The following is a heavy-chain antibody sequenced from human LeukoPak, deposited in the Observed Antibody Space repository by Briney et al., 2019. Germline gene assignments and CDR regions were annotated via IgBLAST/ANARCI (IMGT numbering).Heavy chain of an antibody. J-gene: IGHJ4*02. CDR1: GGSFSGCY. CDR2: MNPGGNI. Sequence: PSETLSLTCAVYGGSFSGCYWKWIRQSPGKGLECIGEMNPGGNIDYNPSLENRVTISIDTSKNHFSLKLSSLSAADTSVYYCAKRDDSGGNLVDLWGQGTLVTVS. D-gene: IGHD3-22*01. V-gene: IGHV4-34*01. CDR3: AKRDDSGGNLVDL.